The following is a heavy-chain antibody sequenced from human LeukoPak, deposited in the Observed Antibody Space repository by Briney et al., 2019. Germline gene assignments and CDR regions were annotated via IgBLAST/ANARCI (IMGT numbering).Heavy chain of an antibody. CDR3: ARSYGSRSYYPFDP. Sequence: SETLSLTRTVSGGSVSSDIYYWGWIRQPPGKGLEWIGYISYDGASNYNPSLKSRVTMSVDTSKNQFSLKLSSVIAADTAVYYFARSYGSRSYYPFDPWGQGTLVTVSS. V-gene: IGHV4-61*01. CDR2: ISYDGAS. J-gene: IGHJ5*02. CDR1: GGSVSSDIYY. D-gene: IGHD3-10*01.